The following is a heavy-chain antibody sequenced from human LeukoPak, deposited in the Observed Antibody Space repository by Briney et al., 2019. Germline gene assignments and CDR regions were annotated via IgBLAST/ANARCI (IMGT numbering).Heavy chain of an antibody. CDR3: ARANFLYCSSSTCLFDY. Sequence: GASVKVSCKASGYTFTDCYMHWVRQAPGQGFEWMGWISPNDGDTNYAQKFQGRVTMTRDTSISTAHMEVSRLRSDDTAVYYCARANFLYCSSSTCLFDYWGQGTLVTVSS. J-gene: IGHJ4*02. V-gene: IGHV1-2*02. CDR1: GYTFTDCY. CDR2: ISPNDGDT. D-gene: IGHD2-2*01.